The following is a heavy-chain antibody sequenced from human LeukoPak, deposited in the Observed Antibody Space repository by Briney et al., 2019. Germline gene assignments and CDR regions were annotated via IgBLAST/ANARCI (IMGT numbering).Heavy chain of an antibody. CDR1: GFTFSIYA. V-gene: IGHV3-23*01. Sequence: TGGSLRLSCAASGFTFSIYAMSWVRQAPGKGLEWVSAISATGVRTYYADSVKGRFTISRDNSKRTLYLQVNSLRAEDTALYYCAKDLSGSFDYWGQGSLVTVSS. D-gene: IGHD1-26*01. CDR3: AKDLSGSFDY. J-gene: IGHJ4*02. CDR2: ISATGVRT.